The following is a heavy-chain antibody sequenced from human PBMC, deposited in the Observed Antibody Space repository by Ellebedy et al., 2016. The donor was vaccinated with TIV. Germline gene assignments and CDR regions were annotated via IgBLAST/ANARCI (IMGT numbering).Heavy chain of an antibody. J-gene: IGHJ6*02. Sequence: SETLSLXXAVYGESFSGYYWTWIRQLPGKGLEWIGESNHSGSTNYNPSLKSRVTISVDTSKNQFSLNLTSVTAADTAVYYCARIRGITLVRGVTPRYGMDVWGQGTTVTVSS. D-gene: IGHD3-10*01. CDR1: GESFSGYY. CDR3: ARIRGITLVRGVTPRYGMDV. CDR2: SNHSGST. V-gene: IGHV4-34*01.